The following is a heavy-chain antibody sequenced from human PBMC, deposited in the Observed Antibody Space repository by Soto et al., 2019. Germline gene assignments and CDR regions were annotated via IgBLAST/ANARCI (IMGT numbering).Heavy chain of an antibody. V-gene: IGHV1-3*04. CDR1: GYAFTWFN. CDR3: ARGFIPENY. CDR2: INTFNGNT. J-gene: IGHJ4*02. D-gene: IGHD2-2*01. Sequence: ASVKGSCKASGYAFTWFNIHWVRQAPGQRLEWMGWINTFNGNTKYEQKFQGRVTFNIDTSTRTVFLELTSLKFDDAAVYYCARGFIPENYWGQGTRVTVSS.